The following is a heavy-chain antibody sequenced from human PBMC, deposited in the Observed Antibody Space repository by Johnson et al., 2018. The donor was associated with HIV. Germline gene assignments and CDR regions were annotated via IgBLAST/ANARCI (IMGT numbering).Heavy chain of an antibody. J-gene: IGHJ3*02. V-gene: IGHV3-30*02. CDR2: IRFDGNEK. D-gene: IGHD6-19*01. CDR3: TYSSAWSPGAFDI. CDR1: GFTFSDYG. Sequence: QVQLVESGGGVVQPGGSLRLSCVASGFTFSDYGMHWVRQAPGKGLEWVAFIRFDGNEKYVADSVKGRFTISRDNSRDSLSLQMNSLRPEDTAVYYCTYSSAWSPGAFDIWGQGTMVTVSS.